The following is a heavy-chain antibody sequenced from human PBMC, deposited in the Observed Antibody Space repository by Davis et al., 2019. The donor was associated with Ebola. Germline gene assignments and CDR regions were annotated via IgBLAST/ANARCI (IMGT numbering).Heavy chain of an antibody. J-gene: IGHJ5*01. CDR1: GFTFGDYF. D-gene: IGHD4/OR15-4a*01. V-gene: IGHV3-11*04. CDR2: ISAGGTII. Sequence: GESLKISCAASGFTFGDYFMSWIRQAPGKGLEWISYISAGGTIIYYADSVKGRFTISRDNANNLLYLQMNSLRADDTAVYFCARAEYGDNAPPYYFESWGQGTLVTVSS. CDR3: ARAEYGDNAPPYYFES.